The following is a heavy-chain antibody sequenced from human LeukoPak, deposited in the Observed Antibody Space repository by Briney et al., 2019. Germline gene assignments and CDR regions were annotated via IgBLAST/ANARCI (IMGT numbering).Heavy chain of an antibody. D-gene: IGHD3-22*01. J-gene: IGHJ4*02. V-gene: IGHV3-21*01. CDR2: ISSSSSYI. CDR3: ARENYDSSGYYPDY. Sequence: PGGSLRFSCAASGFTFSSYSMNWVRQAPGKGLEWVSSISSSSSYIYYADSVKGRFTISRDNAKNSLYLQMNSLRAEDTAVYYCARENYDSSGYYPDYWGQGTLVTVSS. CDR1: GFTFSSYS.